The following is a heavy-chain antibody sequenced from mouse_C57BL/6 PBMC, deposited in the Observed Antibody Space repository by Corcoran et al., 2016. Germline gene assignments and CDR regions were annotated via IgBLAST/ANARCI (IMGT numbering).Heavy chain of an antibody. CDR2: ISYDGSN. CDR3: AGRIYYYGSSYKWFAY. CDR1: GYSITSGYY. D-gene: IGHD1-1*01. J-gene: IGHJ3*01. Sequence: DVQLQESGPGLVKPSQSLSLTCSVTGYSITSGYYWNWIRQFPGNKLEWMGYISYDGSNNYNPSLKNRISITRDTSKNQFFLKLNSVTTEDTATYYCAGRIYYYGSSYKWFAYWGQGTLVTVSA. V-gene: IGHV3-6*01.